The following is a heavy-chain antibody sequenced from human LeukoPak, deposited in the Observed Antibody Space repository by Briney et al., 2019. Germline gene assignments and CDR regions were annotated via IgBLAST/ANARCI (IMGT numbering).Heavy chain of an antibody. CDR3: AREGAEGKMSCSSTSCYL. Sequence: SETLSLTCTVSGGSISSYYWSWIRQPPGKGLEWIGYIYYSGSTNYNPSLKSRVTISVDTSKNQFSLKLGSVTAADTAVYYCAREGAEGKMSCSSTSCYLWGQGTMVTVSS. CDR2: IYYSGST. V-gene: IGHV4-59*12. J-gene: IGHJ3*01. D-gene: IGHD2-2*01. CDR1: GGSISSYY.